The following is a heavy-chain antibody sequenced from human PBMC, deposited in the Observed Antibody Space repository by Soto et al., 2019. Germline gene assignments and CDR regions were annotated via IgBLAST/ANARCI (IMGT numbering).Heavy chain of an antibody. CDR2: ITASADTT. V-gene: IGHV3-23*01. D-gene: IGHD2-2*01. Sequence: EEQLLESGGGLVRPGGSLRLSCAASAFTFRSYAMSWVRQAPGKGLEWVSAITASADTTYYADSVKGRFTISRDNSKNTLYRPMNSRRGEDTAVYYCAKVRPRRDCTSISCLGAFDIWGQGTMVTVS. CDR1: AFTFRSYA. J-gene: IGHJ3*02. CDR3: AKVRPRRDCTSISCLGAFDI.